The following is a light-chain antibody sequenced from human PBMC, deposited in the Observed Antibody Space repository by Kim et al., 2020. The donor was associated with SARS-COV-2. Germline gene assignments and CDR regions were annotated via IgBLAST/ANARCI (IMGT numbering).Light chain of an antibody. CDR1: QSVSSGN. J-gene: IGKJ2*01. V-gene: IGKV3-20*01. Sequence: LSLGQRATLSCRASQSVSSGNLAWYQQKPGQAPRLLIYGASNRATGIPDRFSGGGSGTDFTLTISRLEPEDFAVYYCQQYAGSPYTFGQGTKLEI. CDR3: QQYAGSPYT. CDR2: GAS.